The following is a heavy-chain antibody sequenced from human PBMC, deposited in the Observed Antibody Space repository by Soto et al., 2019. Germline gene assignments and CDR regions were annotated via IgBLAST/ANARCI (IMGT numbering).Heavy chain of an antibody. CDR3: ARGDATKIVVTTYYAMDV. CDR2: IIPVFGTA. CDR1: GGSLSNYG. V-gene: IGHV1-69*12. D-gene: IGHD4-17*01. Sequence: QVQLVQSGAEVKKPGSSVKVSCKASGGSLSNYGISWVRQAPGQGLEWMGGIIPVFGTANYAQKFQGRVTMTAXQXTXIXYMDVTSLRSEDTAVYYCARGDATKIVVTTYYAMDVWGQGTTVTVSS. J-gene: IGHJ6*02.